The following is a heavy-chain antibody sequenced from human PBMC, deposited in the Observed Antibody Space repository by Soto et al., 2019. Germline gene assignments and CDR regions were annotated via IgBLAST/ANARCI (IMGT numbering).Heavy chain of an antibody. CDR2: IYYSGST. CDR3: ARHSFGSSWYGWSLTNWFDP. V-gene: IGHV4-39*01. Sequence: PSETLSLTCTVSGGSISSSSYYWGWIRQPPGKGLEWIGSIYYSGSTYYNPSLKSRVTISVDTSKNQFSLKLSSVTAADTAVYYCARHSFGSSWYGWSLTNWFDPWGQGTLVTVSS. CDR1: GGSISSSSYY. J-gene: IGHJ5*02. D-gene: IGHD6-13*01.